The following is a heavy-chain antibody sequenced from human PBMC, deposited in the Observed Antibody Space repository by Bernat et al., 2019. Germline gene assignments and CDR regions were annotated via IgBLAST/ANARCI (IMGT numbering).Heavy chain of an antibody. D-gene: IGHD1-26*01. Sequence: QVQLVQSGAEVKKPGASVKVSCKASGYTFTSHVIIWVRQAPGQGLELMGGISAYNGNTNYGQKLQGRVTMTTDASTSTAYMELRSLRSDDTAVYYCARDVEVGGSFESGPTPANFDYWGQGTLVTVSS. CDR3: ARDVEVGGSFESGPTPANFDY. CDR1: GYTFTSHV. V-gene: IGHV1-18*01. J-gene: IGHJ4*02. CDR2: ISAYNGNT.